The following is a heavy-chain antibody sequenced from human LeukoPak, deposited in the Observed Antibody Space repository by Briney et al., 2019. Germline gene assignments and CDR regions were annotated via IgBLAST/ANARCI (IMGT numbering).Heavy chain of an antibody. V-gene: IGHV1-69*06. Sequence: ASVKVSCKASGGTFSSYAISWVRQAPGQGLEWMGRIIPIFGTANYAQKSQGRVTITADKSTSTAYMELSSLRSEDTAVYYCARDSSILRGIFDYWGQGTLVTVSS. D-gene: IGHD2-21*01. J-gene: IGHJ4*02. CDR3: ARDSSILRGIFDY. CDR1: GGTFSSYA. CDR2: IIPIFGTA.